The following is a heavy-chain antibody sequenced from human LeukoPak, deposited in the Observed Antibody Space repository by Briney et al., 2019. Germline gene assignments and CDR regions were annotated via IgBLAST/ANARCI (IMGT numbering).Heavy chain of an antibody. V-gene: IGHV3-48*04. CDR3: AREAVVPAAPSWFDP. CDR2: ISSSGSTI. J-gene: IGHJ5*02. D-gene: IGHD2-2*01. CDR1: GFTFSSYA. Sequence: GGSLRLSCAASGFTFSSYAMSWVRQAPGKGLEWVSYISSSGSTIYYADSVKGRFTISRDNAKNSLYLQMNSLRAEDTAVYYCAREAVVPAAPSWFDPWGQGTLVTVSS.